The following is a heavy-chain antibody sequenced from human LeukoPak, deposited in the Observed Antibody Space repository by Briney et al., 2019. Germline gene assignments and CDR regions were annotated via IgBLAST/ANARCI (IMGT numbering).Heavy chain of an antibody. V-gene: IGHV3-30*02. D-gene: IGHD6-13*01. CDR3: AKRGLAAGGFDY. J-gene: IGHJ4*02. Sequence: GGSLRLSCAASGFTFSSYGMHWVRQAPGKGLEWVAFIRYDGSNKYCADSVKGRFTISRDNSKNTLYLQMNSLRAEDTAVYYCAKRGLAAGGFDYWGQGTLVTVSS. CDR1: GFTFSSYG. CDR2: IRYDGSNK.